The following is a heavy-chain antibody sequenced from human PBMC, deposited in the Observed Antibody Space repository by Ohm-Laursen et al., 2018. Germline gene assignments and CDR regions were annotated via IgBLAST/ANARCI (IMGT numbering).Heavy chain of an antibody. J-gene: IGHJ4*02. CDR2: ISSSGSTI. CDR1: GFTFSSYE. Sequence: SLRLSCAATGFTFSSYEMNWVRQAPGKGLEWVSYISSSGSTIYYADSVKGRFTISRDNAKNSLYLQMNSLRAEDTAVYYCARMSGKYTFDYWGQGTLVTASS. D-gene: IGHD1-26*01. V-gene: IGHV3-48*03. CDR3: ARMSGKYTFDY.